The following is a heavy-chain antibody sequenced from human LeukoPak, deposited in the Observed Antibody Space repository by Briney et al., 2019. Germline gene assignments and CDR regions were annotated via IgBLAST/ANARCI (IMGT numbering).Heavy chain of an antibody. CDR1: GFPFDDYA. CDR3: VKDIGGYSSSWYRGVDAFDI. Sequence: GGPLRLSCEASGFPFDDYAMHWVRQPPGKGLEWVSGISWNSGSIGYADSVKGRFTISRDNAKNSLYLQMNSLRAEDTALYYCVKDIGGYSSSWYRGVDAFDIWGQGTMVTVSS. V-gene: IGHV3-9*01. J-gene: IGHJ3*02. CDR2: ISWNSGSI. D-gene: IGHD6-13*01.